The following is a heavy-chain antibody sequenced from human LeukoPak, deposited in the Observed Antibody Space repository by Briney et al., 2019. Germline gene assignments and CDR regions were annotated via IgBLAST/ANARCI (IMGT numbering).Heavy chain of an antibody. CDR3: ARAPTVTTRGFAFDI. J-gene: IGHJ3*02. Sequence: GASVKVSRKASGYTFTSYGISWVRQAPGQGLEWMGWISAYNGNTNYAQKLQGRVTMTTDTSTSTAYMELRSLRSDDTAVYYCARAPTVTTRGFAFDIWGQGTMVTVSS. V-gene: IGHV1-18*01. CDR2: ISAYNGNT. CDR1: GYTFTSYG. D-gene: IGHD4-17*01.